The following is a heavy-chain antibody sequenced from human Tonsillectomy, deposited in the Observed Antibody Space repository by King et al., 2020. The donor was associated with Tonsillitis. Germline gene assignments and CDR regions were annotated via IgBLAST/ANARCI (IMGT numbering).Heavy chain of an antibody. D-gene: IGHD6-19*01. J-gene: IGHJ4*02. V-gene: IGHV4-4*07. Sequence: QLQESGPGLVKPSETLSLIWTVSGASMSTYYWSWIRQPAEKGLEWCGRIHTSGSTNSNRSLASAVTMSVAKSKKQYALKLTSMPAADTAVYYCVRDQPVGSTRFDYWGQGILVTVSS. CDR2: IHTSGST. CDR3: VRDQPVGSTRFDY. CDR1: GASMSTYY.